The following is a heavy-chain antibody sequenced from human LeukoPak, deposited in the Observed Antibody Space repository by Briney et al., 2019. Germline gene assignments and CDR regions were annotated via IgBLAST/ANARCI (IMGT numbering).Heavy chain of an antibody. CDR2: IYYSGTT. CDR1: GGSISSYY. CDR3: ARDGNTYYDILTGYYSPEYFQH. V-gene: IGHV4-59*01. D-gene: IGHD3-9*01. Sequence: SETLSLTCTVSGGSISSYYWSWIRQPPGKGLEWIGYIYYSGTTDHNPSLKSRVTISVDTSKNQFSLKLSSVTAADTAVYYCARDGNTYYDILTGYYSPEYFQHWGQGTLVTVSS. J-gene: IGHJ1*01.